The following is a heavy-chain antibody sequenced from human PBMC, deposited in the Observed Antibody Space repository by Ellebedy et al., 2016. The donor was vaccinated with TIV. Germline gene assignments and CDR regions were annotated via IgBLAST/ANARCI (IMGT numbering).Heavy chain of an antibody. CDR3: ARSSGWPGIFDN. CDR1: GFSVSSNY. J-gene: IGHJ4*02. V-gene: IGHV3-66*01. CDR2: MGSGGNI. Sequence: GESLKISCAASGFSVSSNYMSWVRQAPGKGLECVSVMGSGGNIMHADSVKGRFTITRDNSKNTLYLEMNSLRAEDRAVYYCARSSGWPGIFDNWGQGTLVTVSS. D-gene: IGHD6-19*01.